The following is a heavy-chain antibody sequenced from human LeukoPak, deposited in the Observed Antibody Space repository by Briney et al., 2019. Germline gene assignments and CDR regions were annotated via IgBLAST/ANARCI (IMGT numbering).Heavy chain of an antibody. CDR2: ISGSGGTT. V-gene: IGHV3-23*01. CDR3: AKKFRWDCGSTTCPKGDCFDP. D-gene: IGHD2-2*01. J-gene: IGHJ5*02. CDR1: GFTFSSLA. Sequence: GGSLRLSCAASGFTFSSLAMHWVRQAPGKGLEWVSVISGSGGTTYYAYSVKGLFTPSRDNSKNPLYLQLNSLRAEDAVVYYCAKKFRWDCGSTTCPKGDCFDPWGEGTVV.